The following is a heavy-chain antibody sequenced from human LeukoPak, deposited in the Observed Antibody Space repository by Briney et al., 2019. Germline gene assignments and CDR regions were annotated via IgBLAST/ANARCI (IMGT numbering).Heavy chain of an antibody. CDR3: AKRLLSGSYYFDY. J-gene: IGHJ4*02. V-gene: IGHV3-23*01. Sequence: GGSLRLSCAASGFTFSSYGMSWVRQAPGKGLEWVSSISASGGSTYYADPVKGRFTISRDSSKNTLYLQMNSLRAEDTAVYYCAKRLLSGSYYFDYWGQGTLVTVSS. CDR2: ISASGGST. D-gene: IGHD3-10*01. CDR1: GFTFSSYG.